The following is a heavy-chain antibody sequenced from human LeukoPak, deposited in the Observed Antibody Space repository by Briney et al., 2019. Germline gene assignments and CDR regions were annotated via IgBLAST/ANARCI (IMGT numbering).Heavy chain of an antibody. CDR2: IYYIGST. V-gene: IGHV4-61*01. D-gene: IGHD2-15*01. J-gene: IGHJ5*02. CDR3: ASGVVVADTASFDR. Sequence: SGTLSLTRTVSVVSLSGVRSTWSWIRHPPGEGLWWSGDIYYIGSTNSTPLLKSRVTISVDTSKNQFSMMLSSVAAAATAEYCGASGVVVADTASFDRWGKRTLVTVSS. CDR1: VVSLSGVRST.